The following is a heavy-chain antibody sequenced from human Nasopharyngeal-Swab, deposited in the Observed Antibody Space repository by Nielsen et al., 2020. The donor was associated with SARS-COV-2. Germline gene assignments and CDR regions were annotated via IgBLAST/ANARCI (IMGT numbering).Heavy chain of an antibody. CDR2: ISGSGGST. J-gene: IGHJ4*02. V-gene: IGHV3-23*01. CDR3: AKDLAYCGGDCYSGFDY. CDR1: GFTFSSYA. Sequence: GESLKISCAASGFTFSSYAMSWVRQAPGKGLEWVSAISGSGGSTYYADSVKGRFTISRDNSKNTLYLQMNSLRAEDTAVYYCAKDLAYCGGDCYSGFDYWGQGTLVTVPQ. D-gene: IGHD2-21*02.